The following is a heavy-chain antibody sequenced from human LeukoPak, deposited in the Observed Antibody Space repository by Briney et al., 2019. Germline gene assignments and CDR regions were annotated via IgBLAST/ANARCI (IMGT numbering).Heavy chain of an antibody. CDR3: ARGIRFGELWGYRFDP. CDR1: GCTFTSYD. CDR2: MNPNSGNT. J-gene: IGHJ5*02. Sequence: ASVKVSCKASGCTFTSYDINWVRQATGQGLEWMGWMNPNSGNTGYAQKFQGRVTMTRNTSISTAYMELSSLRSEDTAVYYCARGIRFGELWGYRFDPWGQGTLATVSS. D-gene: IGHD3-10*01. V-gene: IGHV1-8*01.